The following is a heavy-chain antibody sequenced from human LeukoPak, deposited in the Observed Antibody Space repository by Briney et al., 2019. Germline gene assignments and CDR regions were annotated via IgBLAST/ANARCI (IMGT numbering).Heavy chain of an antibody. CDR3: TGYSSGWSGGY. CDR1: GFTFSGSA. D-gene: IGHD6-19*01. CDR2: IRSKANSYAT. J-gene: IGHJ4*02. Sequence: GGSLRLSCAASGFTFSGSAMHWVRQASGKGLEWVGRIRSKANSYATAYAASVKGGFTISRDDSKNTAYLQMNSLKTEDTAVYYCTGYSSGWSGGYWGQGTLVTVSS. V-gene: IGHV3-73*01.